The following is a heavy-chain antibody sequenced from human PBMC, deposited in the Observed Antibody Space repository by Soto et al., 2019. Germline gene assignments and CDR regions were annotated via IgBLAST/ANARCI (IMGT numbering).Heavy chain of an antibody. Sequence: QVHLVESGGGLFKPGGSLRLSCAASGFTFSAYYMSWIRQAPGRGLECVSYISGTGATIYYADSIKGRSTVSRDNAKNSLYLQMSSLKVEDTAVYYCVIGGGQIYYDGMDVWGQGTTVTVSS. CDR1: GFTFSAYY. CDR2: ISGTGATI. CDR3: VIGGGQIYYDGMDV. J-gene: IGHJ6*02. D-gene: IGHD3-16*01. V-gene: IGHV3-11*01.